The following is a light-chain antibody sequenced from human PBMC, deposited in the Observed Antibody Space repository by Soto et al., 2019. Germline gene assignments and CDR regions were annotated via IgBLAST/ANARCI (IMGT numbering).Light chain of an antibody. CDR3: QPYNNWPLT. Sequence: IVLTQSPATLSVSPVERATLSCRASQSVSSTYLAWYQQKPGQTPRLLIYDTSTRATGVPTRFSGSRSGAEFTLTINSLQSEDFAVYYCQPYNNWPLTFGGGTKVDIK. J-gene: IGKJ4*01. CDR1: QSVSSTY. V-gene: IGKV3-15*01. CDR2: DTS.